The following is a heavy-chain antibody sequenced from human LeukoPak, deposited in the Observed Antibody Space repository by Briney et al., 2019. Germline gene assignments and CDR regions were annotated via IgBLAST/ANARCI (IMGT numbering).Heavy chain of an antibody. J-gene: IGHJ3*02. CDR2: INPNSGGT. D-gene: IGHD3-10*01. V-gene: IGHV1-2*02. CDR1: GYTFTGYY. CDR3: ARDRGTASSNAFDI. Sequence: GASVKVSCKASGYTFTGYYMHWVRQAPGRGLEWMGWINPNSGGTNYAQKFQGRVTMTRDTSISTAYMELSRLRSDDTAVYYCARDRGTASSNAFDIWGQGTMVTVSS.